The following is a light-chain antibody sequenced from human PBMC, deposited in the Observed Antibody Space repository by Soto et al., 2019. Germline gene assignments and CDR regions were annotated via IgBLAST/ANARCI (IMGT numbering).Light chain of an antibody. J-gene: IGKJ1*01. CDR3: QQYSSGWT. CDR1: QNVDSNY. CDR2: GAS. Sequence: EIVLTQSPGTLSLSPGERANLSCRASQNVDSNYLAWYQQKPGQAPRIIIFGASGRATGIPDRFSGSGSGTEFSLTISSLQPDDSATYYCQQYSSGWTFGQGTKVDIK. V-gene: IGKV3-20*01.